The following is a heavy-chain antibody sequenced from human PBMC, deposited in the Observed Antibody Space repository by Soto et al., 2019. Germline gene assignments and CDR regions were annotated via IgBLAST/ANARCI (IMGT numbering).Heavy chain of an antibody. CDR1: EFTFSNHA. CDR3: AKMSGYSGG. Sequence: EVQFLESGGGLVPPGGSLRLSCVVSEFTFSNHAVTWVRQVPRKGLEWVSTIDKTGGVTNYADSVKGRFTISRDNSKNTVYLQMSSLKVEDTAVYYCAKMSGYSGGWGQGTLVTVSS. V-gene: IGHV3-23*01. CDR2: IDKTGGVT. D-gene: IGHD2-15*01. J-gene: IGHJ4*02.